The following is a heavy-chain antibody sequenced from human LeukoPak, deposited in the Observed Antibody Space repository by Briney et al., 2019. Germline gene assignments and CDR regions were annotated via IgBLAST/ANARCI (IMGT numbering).Heavy chain of an antibody. V-gene: IGHV3-48*01. CDR1: GFTFSSYS. CDR2: ISYSGTI. J-gene: IGHJ4*02. D-gene: IGHD2-2*01. Sequence: GGSLRLSCAASGFTFSSYSMNWVRQAPGKGLEWISYISYSGTISYADSVKGRFTISRDNAKNSLSLQMDSLRAEDTAVYYCATDAARGQLLSVAYWGQGTLVTVSS. CDR3: ATDAARGQLLSVAY.